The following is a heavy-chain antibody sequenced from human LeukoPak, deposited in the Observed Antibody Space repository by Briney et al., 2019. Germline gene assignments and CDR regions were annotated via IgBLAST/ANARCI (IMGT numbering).Heavy chain of an antibody. V-gene: IGHV4-34*01. CDR3: ASGRRYDFWSGYYDY. Sequence: SETLSLTCAVYGGSFSGYYWCWIRQPPGKGLEWIGEINHSGSTNYNPSLKSRVTISVDTSKNQFSLKLSSVTAADTAVYYCASGRRYDFWSGYYDYWGQGTLVTVSS. J-gene: IGHJ4*02. D-gene: IGHD3-3*01. CDR2: INHSGST. CDR1: GGSFSGYY.